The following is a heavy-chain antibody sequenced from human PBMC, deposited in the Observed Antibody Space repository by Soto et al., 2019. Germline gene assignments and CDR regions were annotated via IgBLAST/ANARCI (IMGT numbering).Heavy chain of an antibody. J-gene: IGHJ4*02. CDR3: ARSLSTIGGRPDS. D-gene: IGHD6-6*01. CDR2: INPNSGDT. Sequence: QVQLVQSGAEVKKPGASVKVSCKASGYTFTGYYMHWVRQAPGQGLEWMGWINPNSGDTKYAQKFQGRVTMTRDTSTRTAYMEVIRLTSDATAVYYCARSLSTIGGRPDSWGQGTLVTVSS. V-gene: IGHV1-2*02. CDR1: GYTFTGYY.